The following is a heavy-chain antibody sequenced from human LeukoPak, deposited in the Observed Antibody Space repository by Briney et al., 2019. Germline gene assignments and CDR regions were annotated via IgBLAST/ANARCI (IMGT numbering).Heavy chain of an antibody. CDR3: ARDLVTVTKGFDI. Sequence: PSETLSLTCAVSGDSFSSHYWTWIRQSPGTGLEWIGYISHIGRTNYSPSLKSRVTISIDTSKNQFSLKLGSVTAADTAVYYCARDLVTVTKGFDIWGQGTMVSVSS. J-gene: IGHJ3*02. CDR1: GDSFSSHY. V-gene: IGHV4-59*11. D-gene: IGHD4-17*01. CDR2: ISHIGRT.